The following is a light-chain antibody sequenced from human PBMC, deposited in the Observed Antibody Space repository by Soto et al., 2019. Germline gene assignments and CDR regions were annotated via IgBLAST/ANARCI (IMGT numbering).Light chain of an antibody. CDR2: DNN. Sequence: QSALTQPPSASGTPGQRVTISCSGSSSNTGSNTVNWYQQLPGTAPKLLISDNNQRPSGVPDRFSGSKSGTSASLAISGLQSEDEADYYCAAWDDSLNGVVFGGGTKLTVL. CDR3: AAWDDSLNGVV. V-gene: IGLV1-44*01. CDR1: SSNTGSNT. J-gene: IGLJ2*01.